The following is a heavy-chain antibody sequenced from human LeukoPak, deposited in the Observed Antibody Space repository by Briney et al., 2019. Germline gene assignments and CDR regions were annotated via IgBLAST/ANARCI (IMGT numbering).Heavy chain of an antibody. D-gene: IGHD6-13*01. V-gene: IGHV5-51*01. CDR2: IYPGDSDT. J-gene: IGHJ3*02. CDR3: ARQAGIAGHDAFDI. Sequence: GKSLKISCKGSGCSFTSYWIGWVRQMPGKGLEWMGFIYPGDSDTRYSPSFQGQVTISADKSISTAYLQWSSLKASDTAMYYCARQAGIAGHDAFDIWGQGTMVTVSS. CDR1: GCSFTSYW.